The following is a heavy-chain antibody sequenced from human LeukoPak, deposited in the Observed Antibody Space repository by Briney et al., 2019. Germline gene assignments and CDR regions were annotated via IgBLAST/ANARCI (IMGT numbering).Heavy chain of an antibody. J-gene: IGHJ6*03. CDR3: ARDQGYYYMDV. V-gene: IGHV4-61*02. CDR1: GGSISSGSYY. Sequence: PSETLSLTCTVSGGSISSGSYYWRWIRQPAGKGLEWIGRIYTSGNTNYNPSLKSRVTISVDTSKNQFSLKLSSVTAADTAVYYCARDQGYYYMDVWGKGTTVTVS. CDR2: IYTSGNT.